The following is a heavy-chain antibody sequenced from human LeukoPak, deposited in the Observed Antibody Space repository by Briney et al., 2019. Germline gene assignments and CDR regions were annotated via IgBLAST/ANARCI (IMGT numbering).Heavy chain of an antibody. J-gene: IGHJ6*02. CDR3: AKDPYGDYVPNYYYGMDV. V-gene: IGHV3-48*01. Sequence: PGGSLRLSCAASGFTFSSYSMNWVRQAPGKGLEWVSYISSSSSTIYYADSVKGRFTISRDNAKNSLYLQMNSLRAEDTAVYYCAKDPYGDYVPNYYYGMDVWGQGTTVTVSS. CDR1: GFTFSSYS. D-gene: IGHD4-17*01. CDR2: ISSSSSTI.